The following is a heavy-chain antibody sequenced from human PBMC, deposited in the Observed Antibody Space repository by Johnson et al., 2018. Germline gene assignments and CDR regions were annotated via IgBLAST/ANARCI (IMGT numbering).Heavy chain of an antibody. CDR1: GFTFSIYG. D-gene: IGHD2-15*01. CDR2: IWYDDNN. CDR3: ARDDGRGAEYLQH. Sequence: QVRLGESGGGVVQPGKSLRLSCAASGFTFSIYGMHWVRQAPGKGLEWVATIWYDDNNHYIDSVKGRFTISRDNSKNTLYLQMNSLRAEDTAVYYCARDDGRGAEYLQHWGQGTQVTVSA. V-gene: IGHV3-33*01. J-gene: IGHJ1*01.